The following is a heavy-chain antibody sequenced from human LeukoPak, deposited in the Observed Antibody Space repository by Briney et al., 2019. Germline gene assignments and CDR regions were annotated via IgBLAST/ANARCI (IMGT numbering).Heavy chain of an antibody. CDR1: GGSISRRY. CDR2: IYYTGST. V-gene: IGHV4-59*11. CDR3: ATEDRFYGMDV. D-gene: IGHD1-14*01. J-gene: IGHJ6*02. Sequence: SETLSLTCTVSGGSISRRYWTWIRQPPGKGLEWIGYIYYTGSTSYNPSLKSRVTISEAASKNQFSLKLSSVTAADTAVYYCATEDRFYGMDVWGQGTTVTASS.